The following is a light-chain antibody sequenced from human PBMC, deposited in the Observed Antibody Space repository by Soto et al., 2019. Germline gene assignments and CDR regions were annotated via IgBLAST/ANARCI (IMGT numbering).Light chain of an antibody. CDR3: SSFTSSTTYV. CDR1: SSDVGNYNY. J-gene: IGLJ1*01. CDR2: NVN. Sequence: QSVLTQSASVSGSPGQSITISCTGTSSDVGNYNYVSWYQQHPGEVPKLIIFNVNNRPSGVSNRFSGSKSGNTASLTTSGLQAEDEADYYCSSFTSSTTYVFGTGTKVTVL. V-gene: IGLV2-14*01.